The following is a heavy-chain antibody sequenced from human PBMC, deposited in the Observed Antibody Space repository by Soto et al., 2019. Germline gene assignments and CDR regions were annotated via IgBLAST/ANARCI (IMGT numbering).Heavy chain of an antibody. V-gene: IGHV3-30*18. D-gene: IGHD5-12*01. CDR3: AKDGGYNSD. CDR2: ISYDGSNK. CDR1: GFTFSSYG. J-gene: IGHJ4*02. Sequence: QVQLVESGGGVVQPGRSLRLSCAASGFTFSSYGMHWVRQAPGKGLEWVAVISYDGSNKYYADSVKGRFTISRDNSKNTLYLQMNSLRAEDTAVYYCAKDGGYNSDWGQGTLVTVSS.